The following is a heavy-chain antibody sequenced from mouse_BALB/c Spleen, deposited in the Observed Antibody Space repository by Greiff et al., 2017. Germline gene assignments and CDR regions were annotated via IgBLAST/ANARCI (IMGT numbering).Heavy chain of an antibody. J-gene: IGHJ2*01. CDR3: TKLWYPYYFDY. V-gene: IGHV1-5*01. CDR2: IYPGNSDT. Sequence: VQLQQSGTVLARPGASVKMSCKASGYTFTSYWMHWVKQRPGQGLEWIGAIYPGNSDTSYNQKFKGKAKLTAVTSTSTAYMELSSLTNEDSAVYYCTKLWYPYYFDYWGQGTTLTVSS. CDR1: GYTFTSYW. D-gene: IGHD2-1*01.